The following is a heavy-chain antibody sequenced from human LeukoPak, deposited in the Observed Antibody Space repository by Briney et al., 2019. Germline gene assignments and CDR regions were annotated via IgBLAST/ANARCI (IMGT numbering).Heavy chain of an antibody. J-gene: IGHJ4*02. CDR1: GLTFSNHW. CDR2: VNGDGSST. CDR3: VKDRTGTYTLDY. D-gene: IGHD3-10*01. Sequence: GGSLRLSCAASGLTFSNHWMHWVRQAPGKGLVWVSRVNGDGSSTIYADSVRGRFTISRDNAKNTLYLQMNSLRAEDTTVYYCVKDRTGTYTLDYWGQGTLVTDSS. V-gene: IGHV3-74*01.